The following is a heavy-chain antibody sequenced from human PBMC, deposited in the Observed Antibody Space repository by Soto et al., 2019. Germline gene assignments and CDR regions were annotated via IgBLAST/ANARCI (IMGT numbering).Heavy chain of an antibody. CDR2: IIPIFGTA. Sequence: SVKVSCKASGGTFSSYAISWVRQAPGQGLEWMGGIIPIFGTANYAQKFQGRVTITADESTSTAYMELSSLRSEDTAVYYCAREGGYVANFDYWGQGTLVTVSS. V-gene: IGHV1-69*13. CDR3: AREGGYVANFDY. D-gene: IGHD5-12*01. CDR1: GGTFSSYA. J-gene: IGHJ4*02.